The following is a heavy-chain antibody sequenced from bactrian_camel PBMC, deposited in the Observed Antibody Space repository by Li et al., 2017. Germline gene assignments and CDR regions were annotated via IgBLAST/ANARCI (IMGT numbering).Heavy chain of an antibody. CDR2: IDRNGYP. CDR3: VVDGPPKCFRVPPFSDY. CDR1: GYIWSSNC. D-gene: IGHD1*01. J-gene: IGHJ4*01. V-gene: IGHV3S53*01. Sequence: HVQLVESGGGSVQAGGSLRLSCVASGYIWSSNCITWFRQAPGKEREGVASIDRNGYPTYTYSVSNRFTISKDNVNSAVYLQMDNLTVEDTAVYHCVVDGPPKCFRVPPFSDYWGQGTQVTVS.